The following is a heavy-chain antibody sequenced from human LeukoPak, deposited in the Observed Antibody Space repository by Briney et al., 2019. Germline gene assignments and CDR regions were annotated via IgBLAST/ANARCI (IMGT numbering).Heavy chain of an antibody. J-gene: IGHJ4*02. CDR2: ISGSGGST. V-gene: IGHV3-23*01. D-gene: IGHD6-13*01. CDR1: GFTFSSYA. CDR3: ADRGITAAGSLPY. Sequence: GGSLRLSCAASGFTFSSYAMTWGRQAPGKGLEWVSAISGSGGSTYYADSVKGRFTISRDNSKNTLYLQMNSLRAEDTAIYYCADRGITAAGSLPYWGQGTLVTVSS.